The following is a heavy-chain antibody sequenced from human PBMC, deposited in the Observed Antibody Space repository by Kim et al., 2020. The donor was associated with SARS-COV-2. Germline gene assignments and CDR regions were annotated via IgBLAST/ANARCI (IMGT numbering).Heavy chain of an antibody. CDR3: ARQVEGFDI. Sequence: GSTDYNPSRRSRATISVDMSKNQFALVMNSVTAADTAVYYCARQVEGFDIWGQGTLVTVSS. D-gene: IGHD2-2*01. CDR2: GST. V-gene: IGHV4-61*07. J-gene: IGHJ4*02.